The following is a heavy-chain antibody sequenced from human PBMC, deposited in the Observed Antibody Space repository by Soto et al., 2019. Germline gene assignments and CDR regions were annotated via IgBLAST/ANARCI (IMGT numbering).Heavy chain of an antibody. CDR1: GFSFNTSG. Sequence: QVQLVESGGGVVQPGRALRLSCAASGFSFNTSGMHWVRQAPGKGLEWVAVIAFDGSQEFYGDSVRRRFTISRDNSQNTLFLQMKRLTPEDTAVYYCPAQDRGTNYLYYGMDVWGQGTAVTASS. CDR2: IAFDGSQE. J-gene: IGHJ6*02. CDR3: PAQDRGTNYLYYGMDV. D-gene: IGHD7-27*01. V-gene: IGHV3-30*03.